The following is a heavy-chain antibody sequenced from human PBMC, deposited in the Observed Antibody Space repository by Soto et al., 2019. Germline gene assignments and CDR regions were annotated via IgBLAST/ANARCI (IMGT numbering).Heavy chain of an antibody. CDR3: TRRYNSNHNYLNP. Sequence: PSETLSLTCTVSGASISVHSYYWTWIRQPPGKGLEWIGSSYYSGTTYFNPSLTSRATISVDTSKNQFSLRLTSVTAAHTAISHYTRRYNSNHNYLNPWGPGALVTVSS. CDR2: SYYSGTT. CDR1: GASISVHSYY. J-gene: IGHJ5*02. D-gene: IGHD1-1*01. V-gene: IGHV4-39*01.